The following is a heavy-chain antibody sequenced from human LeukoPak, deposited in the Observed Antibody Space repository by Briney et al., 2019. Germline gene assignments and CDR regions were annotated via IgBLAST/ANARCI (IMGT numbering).Heavy chain of an antibody. CDR3: ARGPNYSGSGSYFWRIDAFDI. CDR1: GYTFTSYG. V-gene: IGHV1-18*01. J-gene: IGHJ3*02. D-gene: IGHD3-10*01. Sequence: ASVKVSCKASGYTFTSYGISWVRQAPGQGLEWMGWISAYNGNTNYAQKLQGRVTMTTDTSTSTAYMELRRLRSDDTAVYYCARGPNYSGSGSYFWRIDAFDIWGQGTMVTVSS. CDR2: ISAYNGNT.